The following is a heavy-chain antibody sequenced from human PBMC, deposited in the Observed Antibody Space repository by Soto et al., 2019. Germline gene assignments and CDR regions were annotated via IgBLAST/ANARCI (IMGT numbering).Heavy chain of an antibody. CDR1: GFTFSNAW. Sequence: GGSLRLSCAASGFTFSNAWMSWVRQAPGKGLEWVGRIKSKTDGGTTDYAAPVKGRFTISRDDSKNTLYLQMNSLKTEDTAVYYCTTDRLYYYDSSGYYYGPASSYFDYWGQGTLGTVS. J-gene: IGHJ4*02. V-gene: IGHV3-15*01. D-gene: IGHD3-22*01. CDR3: TTDRLYYYDSSGYYYGPASSYFDY. CDR2: IKSKTDGGTT.